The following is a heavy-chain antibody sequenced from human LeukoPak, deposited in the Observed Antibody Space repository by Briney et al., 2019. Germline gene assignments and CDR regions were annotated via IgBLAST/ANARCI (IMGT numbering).Heavy chain of an antibody. CDR2: ISGSGGST. CDR3: AKGAPRIITGTPVGY. D-gene: IGHD1-7*01. V-gene: IGHV3-23*01. J-gene: IGHJ4*02. Sequence: PGGSLRLSCAASGFTFSGYAMSWVRQAPGKGLEWVSAISGSGGSTYYADSVKGRFTISRDNSKNTLYLQMNSLRAEDTAVYYCAKGAPRIITGTPVGYWSQGTLVTVSS. CDR1: GFTFSGYA.